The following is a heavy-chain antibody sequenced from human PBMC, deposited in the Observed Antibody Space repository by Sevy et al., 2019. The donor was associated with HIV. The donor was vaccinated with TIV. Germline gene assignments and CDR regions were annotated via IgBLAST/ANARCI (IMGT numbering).Heavy chain of an antibody. CDR3: AREGCTKPHDY. CDR1: GFTFSKHS. Sequence: AGSLRLSCAASGFTFSKHSMSWVRQPPGKELEWVSTLSFGCGEINYADSVKGRFTISRDNSKSSVYLQMNNLRPEDTAVYYCAREGCTKPHDYWGQGTLVTVSS. D-gene: IGHD2-8*01. J-gene: IGHJ4*02. CDR2: LSFGCGEI. V-gene: IGHV3-23*01.